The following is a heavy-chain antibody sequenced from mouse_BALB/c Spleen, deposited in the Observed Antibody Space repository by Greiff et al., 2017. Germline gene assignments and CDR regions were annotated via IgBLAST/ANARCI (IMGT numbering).Heavy chain of an antibody. J-gene: IGHJ4*01. V-gene: IGHV5-17*02. D-gene: IGHD1-1*01. Sequence: EVQGVESGGGLVQPGGSRKLSCAASGFTFSSFGMHWVRQAPEKGLEWVAYISSGSSTIYYADTVKGRFTISRDNPKNTLFLQMTSLRSEDTAMYYCARNYGSSYRLDYWGQGTSVTVSS. CDR2: ISSGSSTI. CDR3: ARNYGSSYRLDY. CDR1: GFTFSSFG.